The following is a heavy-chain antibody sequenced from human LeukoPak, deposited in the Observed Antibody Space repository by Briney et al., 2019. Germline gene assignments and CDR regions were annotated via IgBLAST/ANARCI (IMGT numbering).Heavy chain of an antibody. D-gene: IGHD3-3*01. CDR1: GYTFTIYY. J-gene: IGHJ3*02. Sequence: ASVTVSFTSSGYTFTIYYMHWVRQAPGQGLEWMGIINPSGGSTSYAQKFQGRVTMTRDMSTSTVYMELSSLRSDDTAVYYCARTTYYDFWSGYFDAFDIWGQGTMVTVSS. V-gene: IGHV1-46*01. CDR2: INPSGGST. CDR3: ARTTYYDFWSGYFDAFDI.